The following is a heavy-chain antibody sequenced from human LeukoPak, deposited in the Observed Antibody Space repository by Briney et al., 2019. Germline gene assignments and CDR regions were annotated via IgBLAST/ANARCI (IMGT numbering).Heavy chain of an antibody. CDR3: ARSRYYYDSSGYYFDY. D-gene: IGHD3-22*01. V-gene: IGHV1-69-2*01. J-gene: IGHJ4*02. Sequence: ASVKVSCKASGYTFTDYYMHWVQQAPGKGLEWMGLVDPEDGETIYAEKFQGRVTITADTSTDTAYMELSSLRSEDTAVYYCARSRYYYDSSGYYFDYWGQGTLVTVSS. CDR1: GYTFTDYY. CDR2: VDPEDGET.